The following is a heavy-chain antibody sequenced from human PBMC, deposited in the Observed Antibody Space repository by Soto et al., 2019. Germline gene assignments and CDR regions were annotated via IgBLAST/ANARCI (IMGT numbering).Heavy chain of an antibody. CDR2: IIPIFGTA. CDR1: GGTFSSYA. J-gene: IGHJ6*02. CDR3: AGSGYPYGMDV. D-gene: IGHD3-9*01. V-gene: IGHV1-69*05. Sequence: WASVKVSCKASGGTFSSYAISWVRQAPGQGLEWMGGIIPIFGTANYAQKFQGRVTMTRDTSTSTVYMELSSLRSEDTAVYYCAGSGYPYGMDVWGQGTTVTVSS.